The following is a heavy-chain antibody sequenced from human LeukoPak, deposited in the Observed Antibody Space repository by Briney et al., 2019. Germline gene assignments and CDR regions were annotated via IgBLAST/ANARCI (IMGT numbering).Heavy chain of an antibody. D-gene: IGHD2-15*01. CDR3: ATPPDLAEKEYYYYGMDV. CDR1: GFTFSSYA. Sequence: GGSLRLSCAASGFTFSSYAMSWVRQAPGKGLEWVSAISGSGGSTYYADSVKGRFTISRDNSKNTLYLQMNSLRAEDTAVYYCATPPDLAEKEYYYYGMDVWGQGTTVTVSS. J-gene: IGHJ6*02. V-gene: IGHV3-23*01. CDR2: ISGSGGST.